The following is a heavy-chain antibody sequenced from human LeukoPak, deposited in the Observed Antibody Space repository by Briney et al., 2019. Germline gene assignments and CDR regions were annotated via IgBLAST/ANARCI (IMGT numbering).Heavy chain of an antibody. V-gene: IGHV1-2*02. CDR2: INPKTGDT. CDR3: ARGYYGMDL. CDR1: GYTFIGQY. J-gene: IGHJ6*02. Sequence: ASVKVSCKASGYTFIGQYLYWARQTPGQGLEWMGWINPKTGDTDSAQNFQGRVTMTRDTSVNTVYMELSRLTSDDTAVYYCARGYYGMDLWGQGTTVTVSS.